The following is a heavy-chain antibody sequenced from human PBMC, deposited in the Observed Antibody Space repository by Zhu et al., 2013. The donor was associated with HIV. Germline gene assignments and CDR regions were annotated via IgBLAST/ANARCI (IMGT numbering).Heavy chain of an antibody. CDR1: GASISTFY. J-gene: IGHJ3*01. CDR3: ATRTAVASPNGFDV. D-gene: IGHD4-17*01. CDR2: IGTSGNT. V-gene: IGHV4-59*01. Sequence: QVQLQQPGPGLVKPSETLSLTCAVSGASISTFYWTWIRQAPGKGLEWIGFIGTSGNTIYNPSLNSRVTISVDTSKNQLSLKLTSVTAADTAVYFCATRTAVASPNGFDVWGQGTMVSVSS.